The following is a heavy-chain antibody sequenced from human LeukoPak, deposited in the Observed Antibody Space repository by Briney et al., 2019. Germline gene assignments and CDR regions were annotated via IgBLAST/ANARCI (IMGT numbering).Heavy chain of an antibody. J-gene: IGHJ6*03. CDR3: AREVLDVDATMTNYYYYMDV. CDR2: ISTSDSYV. Sequence: PGGSLRLSCAASGFTFSTSRMNWVRQAPGKGLECVSSISTSDSYVYYGDSVRGRFTISRDNTRNSVYLQMNSLRAEDTAVYYCAREVLDVDATMTNYYYYMDVWGKGTTVTVSS. V-gene: IGHV3-21*01. D-gene: IGHD5-18*01. CDR1: GFTFSTSR.